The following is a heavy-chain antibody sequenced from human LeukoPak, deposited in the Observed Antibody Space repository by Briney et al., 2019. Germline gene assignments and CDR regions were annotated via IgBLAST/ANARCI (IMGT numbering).Heavy chain of an antibody. CDR3: ARGHNFGYDY. CDR1: GYTFTGYY. J-gene: IGHJ4*02. CDR2: INPNSGGT. D-gene: IGHD5-18*01. Sequence: GASVKVSCKASGYTFTGYYMHWVRQAPGQGLEWMGWINPNSGGTNYAQKFQGWVTMTRDTSITTAYMELSSLRSDDTAVYYCARGHNFGYDYWGQGTLLTVSS. V-gene: IGHV1-2*04.